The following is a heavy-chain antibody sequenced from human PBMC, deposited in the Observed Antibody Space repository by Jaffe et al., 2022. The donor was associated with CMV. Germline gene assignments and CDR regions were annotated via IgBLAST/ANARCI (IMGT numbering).Heavy chain of an antibody. D-gene: IGHD2-8*01. CDR2: IKADGSEE. CDR1: GFTFSMYW. CDR3: ARINGAKGGAFDI. Sequence: EVQLVESGGGVVQPGGSLRLSCAASGFTFSMYWMRWARQAPGRGLEWVASIKADGSEEIYVDSAKGRFAISRDNANNILYLQMNRLRVDDTAVYYCARINGAKGGAFDIWGQGTMLTVSS. J-gene: IGHJ3*02. V-gene: IGHV3-7*03.